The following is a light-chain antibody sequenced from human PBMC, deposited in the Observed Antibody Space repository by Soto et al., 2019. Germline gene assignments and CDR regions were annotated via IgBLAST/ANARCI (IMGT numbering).Light chain of an antibody. CDR3: LRYGSSPLT. Sequence: EIVLTQSPGPLSLSPGQIATLSCRASQSVSSNYLAWYQQKPCQAPRLLIYVASSRATGIPDRFSGSGSGTDFTLTISRLEPEDFAVYYCLRYGSSPLTCGGGTKVEIK. CDR2: VAS. J-gene: IGKJ4*01. V-gene: IGKV3-20*01. CDR1: QSVSSNY.